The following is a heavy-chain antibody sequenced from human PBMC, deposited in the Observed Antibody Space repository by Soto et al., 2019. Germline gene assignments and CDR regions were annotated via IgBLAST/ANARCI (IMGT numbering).Heavy chain of an antibody. CDR3: AREEHCRGGTCSSDYFHH. Sequence: QVQLVQSGAEVKKPGASVKVSCKTSGYIFTAYSMHWVRQAPGQGLEWMGVVNPSGGSAHYAQSFEGRVTLTRDTSTITLYMELSSLRSEATAVYYCAREEHCRGGTCSSDYFHHWGQGTLVTDSS. J-gene: IGHJ1*01. V-gene: IGHV1-46*01. CDR1: GYIFTAYS. CDR2: VNPSGGSA. D-gene: IGHD2-15*01.